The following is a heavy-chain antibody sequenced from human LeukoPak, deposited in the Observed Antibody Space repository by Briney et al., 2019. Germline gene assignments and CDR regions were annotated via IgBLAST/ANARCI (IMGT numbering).Heavy chain of an antibody. J-gene: IGHJ4*02. CDR3: ARGDGVYVY. V-gene: IGHV3-53*01. D-gene: IGHD5/OR15-5a*01. CDR2: IYFGGTT. Sequence: GGSLRLSCAASGFTVSSNYMTWVRQAPGQGLEWVSVIYFGGTTYYADSVKGRFTIPRDNSKNTVYLQMNSLRVEDTAVYYCARGDGVYVYWGQGTLVTVSS. CDR1: GFTVSSNY.